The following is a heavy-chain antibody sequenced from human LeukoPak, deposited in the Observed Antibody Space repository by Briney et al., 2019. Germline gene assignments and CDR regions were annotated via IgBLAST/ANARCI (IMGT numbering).Heavy chain of an antibody. CDR3: ARGVSGLGKFDS. CDR2: TYYRSRWYD. Sequence: SQTLSLTCAISGDSVSSNSAAWNWIRQSPSRGLEWLGRTYYRSRWYDDYAVSVKSRITINPDTPKNQFSLQLNSVTPEDTALYYCARGVSGLGKFDSWGQGTLVTVSS. V-gene: IGHV6-1*01. CDR1: GDSVSSNSAA. D-gene: IGHD3-10*01. J-gene: IGHJ4*02.